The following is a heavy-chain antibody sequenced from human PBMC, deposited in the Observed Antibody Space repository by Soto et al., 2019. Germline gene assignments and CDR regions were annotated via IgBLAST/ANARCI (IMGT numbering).Heavy chain of an antibody. CDR1: GFTFSSYW. Sequence: EVQLVESGGGLVQPGGSLRLSCAASGFTFSSYWMHWVRQAPGEGLIWVSRINSDGSRTTYADSVKGRFTISRDNAKNTVYLQMNSLSAGDTAVYYCARIGTGYYYMDVWGKGTTVTVSS. CDR2: INSDGSRT. J-gene: IGHJ6*03. D-gene: IGHD1-1*01. V-gene: IGHV3-74*01. CDR3: ARIGTGYYYMDV.